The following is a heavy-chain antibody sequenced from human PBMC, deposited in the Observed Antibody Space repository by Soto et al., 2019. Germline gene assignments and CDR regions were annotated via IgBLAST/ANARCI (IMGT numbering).Heavy chain of an antibody. CDR2: INPNGGST. V-gene: IGHV1-46*01. D-gene: IGHD6-13*01. Sequence: ASVKVSCKAPADTFTSYYIHWVRQAPGHGLEWMGIINPNGGSTRFAQTFQGRITMTTDTSTSTVYMELRSLRSEDTAVYYCARGGTPYDSSSWRYNYYYYGMDVWGQGTTVTVSS. CDR3: ARGGTPYDSSSWRYNYYYYGMDV. J-gene: IGHJ6*02. CDR1: ADTFTSYY.